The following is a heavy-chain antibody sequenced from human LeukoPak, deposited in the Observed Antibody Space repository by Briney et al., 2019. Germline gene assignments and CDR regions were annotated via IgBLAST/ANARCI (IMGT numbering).Heavy chain of an antibody. CDR3: ARGVPNWDNWYFDL. V-gene: IGHV1-2*02. Sequence: GASVKVSCEASGYTLTVYSMHWVRQAPGQGLEWMGWINHNSGGTNYAQKFQGRVTMTRDTSISTAYMELSRLRSDDTALYYCARGVPNWDNWYFDLWGRGTLVTVSS. CDR2: INHNSGGT. J-gene: IGHJ2*01. CDR1: GYTLTVYS. D-gene: IGHD1-26*01.